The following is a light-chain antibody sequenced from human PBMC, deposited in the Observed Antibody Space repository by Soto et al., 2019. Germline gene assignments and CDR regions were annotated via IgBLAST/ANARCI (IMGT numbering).Light chain of an antibody. CDR1: QDSSNY. CDR3: QQYDSRPYT. V-gene: IGKV1-33*01. J-gene: IGKJ2*01. Sequence: DIQMTQSPSSLSASVGDRVTITCRASQDSSNYLNWYQQRPGKAPKLLIYDASNLERGVPSRCSGSRSGTHFTIAITSLQPEDVATYYCQQYDSRPYTFGLGTKLE. CDR2: DAS.